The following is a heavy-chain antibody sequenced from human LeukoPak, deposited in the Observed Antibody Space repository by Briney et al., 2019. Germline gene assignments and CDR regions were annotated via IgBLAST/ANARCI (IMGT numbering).Heavy chain of an antibody. V-gene: IGHV3-53*01. CDR3: ARSPGSYMNWFDP. CDR2: IYSGGST. D-gene: IGHD1-26*01. J-gene: IGHJ5*02. Sequence: GGSLRLSCAASGFTVSSNYMSWVRQAPGKGLEWVSVIYSGGSTYYADSVKGRFTISRDNSKNTLYLQMNSLRAEDTAVYYCARSPGSYMNWFDPWGQGTLVTVSS. CDR1: GFTVSSNY.